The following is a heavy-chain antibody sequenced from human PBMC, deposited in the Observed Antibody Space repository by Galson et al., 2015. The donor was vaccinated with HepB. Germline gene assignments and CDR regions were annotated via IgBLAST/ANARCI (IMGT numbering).Heavy chain of an antibody. CDR2: FIPILGLA. CDR3: AGALVVPAGSPLDY. V-gene: IGHV1-69*04. J-gene: IGHJ4*02. CDR1: GGTFNGFV. D-gene: IGHD2-2*01. Sequence: SVKVSCKASGGTFNGFVISWVRQAPEQGLEWMGRFIPILGLAHYAQRFQGRVTLTADKSTSTAYMELSNLASEDTAVYYCAGALVVPAGSPLDYWGQGTLVTVSS.